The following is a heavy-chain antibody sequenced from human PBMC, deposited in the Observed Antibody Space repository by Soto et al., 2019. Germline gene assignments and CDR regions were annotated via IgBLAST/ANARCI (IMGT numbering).Heavy chain of an antibody. V-gene: IGHV3-74*01. J-gene: IGHJ6*02. Sequence: GGSVRLSCAASGFTFSNYWIHWVRQAPGKGLVWVSRINSDGSSTSYADSVKGRFTISRDNAKNTMYLQMNSLRAEATAVYYCARDRVYDDSSGHYKDYGMDVWGQGNTVSVSS. CDR3: ARDRVYDDSSGHYKDYGMDV. D-gene: IGHD3-22*01. CDR2: INSDGSST. CDR1: GFTFSNYW.